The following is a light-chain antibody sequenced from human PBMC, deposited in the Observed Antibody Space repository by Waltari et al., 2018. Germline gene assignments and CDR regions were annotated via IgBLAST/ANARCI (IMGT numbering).Light chain of an antibody. CDR3: CSYAGDYTYV. Sequence: QSALTQPRSVSGSPGQSVTISCTGTSSDVGGYKFVSWYQQHPGKAPKFMIYDVSKRPSGLPDRFSGSKSVNTASLTISGLQAEDEAEYYCCSYAGDYTYVFGTGTKVTVL. CDR2: DVS. CDR1: SSDVGGYKF. J-gene: IGLJ1*01. V-gene: IGLV2-11*01.